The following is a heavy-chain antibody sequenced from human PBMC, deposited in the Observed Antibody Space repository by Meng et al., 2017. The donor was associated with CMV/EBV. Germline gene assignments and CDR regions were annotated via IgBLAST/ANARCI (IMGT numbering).Heavy chain of an antibody. CDR1: GGSISSYY. V-gene: IGHV4-59*01. Sequence: SETLSLTCTVSGGSISSYYWSWIRQPPGKGLEWIGYIYYSGSTNYNPSLKSRVTISADTSKNQFSLKLSSVTAADTAVYYCARVRVPAATYYYYGMDVWGQGTTVTVSS. CDR3: ARVRVPAATYYYYGMDV. D-gene: IGHD2-2*01. CDR2: IYYSGST. J-gene: IGHJ6*02.